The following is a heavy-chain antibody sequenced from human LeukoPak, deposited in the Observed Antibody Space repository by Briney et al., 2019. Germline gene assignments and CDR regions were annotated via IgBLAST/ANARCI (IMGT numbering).Heavy chain of an antibody. Sequence: PSVKVSCKASVYTFIGYYMHWVRQAPGQELESMGWINPHSGGTNSEQNFQGRVTMSRDTSISTVYMELSRLRSDDTALYYCAREGVIGDGYNFFDYWGQGTLVTVSS. CDR2: INPHSGGT. J-gene: IGHJ4*02. D-gene: IGHD5-24*01. CDR1: VYTFIGYY. CDR3: AREGVIGDGYNFFDY. V-gene: IGHV1-2*02.